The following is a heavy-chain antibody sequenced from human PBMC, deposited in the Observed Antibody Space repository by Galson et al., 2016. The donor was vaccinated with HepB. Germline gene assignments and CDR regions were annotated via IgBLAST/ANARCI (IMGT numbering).Heavy chain of an antibody. V-gene: IGHV5-51*03. J-gene: IGHJ4*02. CDR1: GYTFTKNW. D-gene: IGHD3-16*02. Sequence: QSGAEVKKPGDSLTISCRGSGYTFTKNWIGWVRQMPGKGLEWMGIIYPGDSDIRYNPSFQGQVTISADKSISTAYLQWSSLKASDTAMYYCARGNDYIWGSYRTYFDYWGRGTLVTVSS. CDR2: IYPGDSDI. CDR3: ARGNDYIWGSYRTYFDY.